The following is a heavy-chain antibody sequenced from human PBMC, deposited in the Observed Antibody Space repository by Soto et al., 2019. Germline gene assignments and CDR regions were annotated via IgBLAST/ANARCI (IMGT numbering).Heavy chain of an antibody. J-gene: IGHJ3*02. D-gene: IGHD2-21*02. CDR3: ARDRRYCGGDCSDDAFDI. V-gene: IGHV4-31*03. CDR1: GGSISSGGYY. Sequence: SETLSLTCTVSGGSISSGGYYWSWIRQHPGKGLEWIGYIYYSGSTYYNPSLKSRVNISVDTSKNQFSLKLSSVTAADTAVYYCARDRRYCGGDCSDDAFDIWGQGTMVTVSS. CDR2: IYYSGST.